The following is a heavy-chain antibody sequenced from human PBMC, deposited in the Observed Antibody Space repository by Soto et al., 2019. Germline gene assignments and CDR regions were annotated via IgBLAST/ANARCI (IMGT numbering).Heavy chain of an antibody. D-gene: IGHD3-10*01. CDR1: GYTFTSYY. J-gene: IGHJ4*02. CDR3: AREAVTMVRGVISRYYFDY. V-gene: IGHV1-46*03. Sequence: ASVKVSCKASGYTFTSYYMHWVRQAPGQGLEWMGIINPSGGSTSYAQKFQGRVTMTRDTSTSTVYMELSSLRSEDTAVYYCAREAVTMVRGVISRYYFDYWGQGTLVTVSS. CDR2: INPSGGST.